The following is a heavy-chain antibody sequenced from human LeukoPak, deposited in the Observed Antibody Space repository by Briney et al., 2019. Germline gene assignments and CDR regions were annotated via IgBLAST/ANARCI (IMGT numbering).Heavy chain of an antibody. J-gene: IGHJ4*02. V-gene: IGHV3-20*04. CDR3: ARDMGSGYYFAEDY. D-gene: IGHD3-22*01. Sequence: GGSLRLSCAASGFTFDDYGMSWVRQAPGKGLELISGIKWNGDSTGYADSVKGRFTISRDNAKNFLHLQMNSLRAEDTALYYCARDMGSGYYFAEDYWGQGTLVTVSS. CDR2: IKWNGDST. CDR1: GFTFDDYG.